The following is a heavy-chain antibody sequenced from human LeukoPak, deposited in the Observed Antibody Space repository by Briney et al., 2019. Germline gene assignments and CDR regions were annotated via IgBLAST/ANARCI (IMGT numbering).Heavy chain of an antibody. J-gene: IGHJ4*02. V-gene: IGHV1-69*13. CDR3: ARPRYNWNYVFDY. D-gene: IGHD1-7*01. CDR2: IIPIFDTA. CDR1: GGTFSSYA. Sequence: SVKVSCKASGGTFSSYAISWVRQAPGQGLEWMGGIIPIFDTANYAQKFQGRVTITADESTSTAYMELSSLRSEDTAVYYCARPRYNWNYVFDYWGQGTLVTVSS.